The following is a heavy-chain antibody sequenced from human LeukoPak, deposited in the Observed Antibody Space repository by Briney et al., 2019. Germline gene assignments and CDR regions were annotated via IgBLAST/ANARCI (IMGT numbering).Heavy chain of an antibody. V-gene: IGHV3-33*01. CDR2: ILYDGSNE. D-gene: IGHD2-15*01. Sequence: GGPQRLSWAASEFILSVYAMQWVRDAPGKGRERLPVILYDGSNEVYADSVKGRFSISRDNSKNTLSLQMNSLRAEDTVVYFCARGSRGWVADAFDLWGQRTLVTVSS. CDR3: ARGSRGWVADAFDL. J-gene: IGHJ3*01. CDR1: EFILSVYA.